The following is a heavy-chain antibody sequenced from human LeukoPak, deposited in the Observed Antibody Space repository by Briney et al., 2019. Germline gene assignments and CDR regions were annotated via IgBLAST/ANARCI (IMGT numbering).Heavy chain of an antibody. Sequence: ASVKVSCKASGGTFSSYDINWVRQATGQGLEWMGWMNPNSGNTGYAQKFQGRVTMTRNTSISTAYMELSSLRSEDTAVYYCARFGPRYDDAFDIWGQGTMVTVSS. CDR1: GGTFSSYD. J-gene: IGHJ3*02. D-gene: IGHD3-10*01. V-gene: IGHV1-8*02. CDR3: ARFGPRYDDAFDI. CDR2: MNPNSGNT.